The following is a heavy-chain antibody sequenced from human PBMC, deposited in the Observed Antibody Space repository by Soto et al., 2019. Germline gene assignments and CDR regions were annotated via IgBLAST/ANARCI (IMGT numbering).Heavy chain of an antibody. D-gene: IGHD6-6*01. J-gene: IGHJ4*02. V-gene: IGHV4-39*01. CDR3: ARHYPEYSSSPDY. CDR1: GGSISSSSYY. CDR2: IYYSGST. Sequence: SETLALTCTVSGGSISSSSYYWGWIRQPPGKGLEWIGSIYYSGSTYYNPSLKSRVTISVDTSKSQFSLKLSSVTAADTAVYSCARHYPEYSSSPDYWGQGTLVTVSS.